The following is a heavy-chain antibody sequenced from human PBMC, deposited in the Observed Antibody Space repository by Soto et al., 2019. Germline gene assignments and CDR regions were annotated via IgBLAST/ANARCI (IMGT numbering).Heavy chain of an antibody. D-gene: IGHD3-10*01. J-gene: IGHJ4*01. CDR1: GGSISSADYY. V-gene: IGHV4-30-4*01. CDR3: ASIWFGDFDY. Sequence: SETLSLTCTVSGGSISSADYYWSWIRQPPGKGLEWIGYFHSSGATYKDPSLKSRVTISADTSKNQISLKLDSVTAADTAVYYCASIWFGDFDYWGHGTLVTVSS. CDR2: FHSSGAT.